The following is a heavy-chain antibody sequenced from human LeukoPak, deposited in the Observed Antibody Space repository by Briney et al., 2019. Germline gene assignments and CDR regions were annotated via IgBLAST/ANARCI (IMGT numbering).Heavy chain of an antibody. V-gene: IGHV1-18*01. CDR3: ARDLYYYGSGSYYDVFDV. J-gene: IGHJ3*01. CDR1: GYTFTSYG. D-gene: IGHD3-10*01. Sequence: ASVKVSCKASGYTFTSYGISWVRQAPGQGLEWMGWISAYKGNTYYAQKLQGRVTMTTDTSTSTAYMELSSLRSDDTAIYYCARDLYYYGSGSYYDVFDVWGQGTMVTVSS. CDR2: ISAYKGNT.